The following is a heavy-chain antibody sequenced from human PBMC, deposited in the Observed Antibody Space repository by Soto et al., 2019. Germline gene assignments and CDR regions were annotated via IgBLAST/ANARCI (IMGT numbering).Heavy chain of an antibody. CDR3: ARDTYYYGSGSYSP. V-gene: IGHV3-21*01. D-gene: IGHD3-10*01. Sequence: EVQLVESGGGLVKPGGSLILSCAAFGLTFSSYRMNWVRRVPGKGWEWVSSISRGSRYIYYADSVKGRFTISRDNAKNSLYLQMNSLRAEDTAVYYCARDTYYYGSGSYSPWGQGTLVTVSS. J-gene: IGHJ5*02. CDR2: ISRGSRYI. CDR1: GLTFSSYR.